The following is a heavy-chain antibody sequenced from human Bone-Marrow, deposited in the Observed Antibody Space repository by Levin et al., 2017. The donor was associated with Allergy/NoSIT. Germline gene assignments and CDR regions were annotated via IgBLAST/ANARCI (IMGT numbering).Heavy chain of an antibody. CDR2: ITGSGGNT. CDR3: AKKSTLWFGELLMGLDS. D-gene: IGHD3-10*01. V-gene: IGHV3-23*01. J-gene: IGHJ4*02. CDR1: GFTFKTFA. Sequence: GGSLRLSCAASGFTFKTFAMYWVRQAPGKGLEWVSGITGSGGNTYYADSVKGRFTISRDNSNNTLYLQMNSLRAEDTALYYCAKKSTLWFGELLMGLDSWGQGTLVTVSS.